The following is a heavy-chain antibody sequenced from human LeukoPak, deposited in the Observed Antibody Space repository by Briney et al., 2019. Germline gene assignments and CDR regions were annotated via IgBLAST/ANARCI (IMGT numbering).Heavy chain of an antibody. J-gene: IGHJ4*02. CDR1: GDTLTKLS. V-gene: IGHV1-24*01. Sequence: SVKVSCKVSGDTLTKLSMHWVRQAPGTGLEWTGHYDPEEGERLYAQKFQGRVTMTEDTSTDTAYMELSSLRSEDTAVYYCAASLYYGSAQYYFDYWGQGTLVTVSS. D-gene: IGHD3-10*01. CDR3: AASLYYGSAQYYFDY. CDR2: YDPEEGER.